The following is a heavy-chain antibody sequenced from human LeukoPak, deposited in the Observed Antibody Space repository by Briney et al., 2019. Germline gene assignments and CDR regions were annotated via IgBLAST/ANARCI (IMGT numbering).Heavy chain of an antibody. CDR2: IYYSGST. D-gene: IGHD3-16*01. CDR3: ARAEFITFNPDY. V-gene: IGHV4-39*07. Sequence: PSETLSLTCTVSGGSISSSSYYWGWIRQPPGKGLERIGSIYYSGSTYYNPSLKSRVTISVDTSKNQFSLKLSSVTAADTAVYYCARAEFITFNPDYWGQGTLVTVSS. CDR1: GGSISSSSYY. J-gene: IGHJ4*02.